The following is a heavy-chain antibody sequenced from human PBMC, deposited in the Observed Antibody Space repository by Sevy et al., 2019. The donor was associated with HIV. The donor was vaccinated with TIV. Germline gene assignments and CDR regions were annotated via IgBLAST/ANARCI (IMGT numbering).Heavy chain of an antibody. V-gene: IGHV1-18*01. CDR2: IRVGNGNA. J-gene: IGHJ5*02. CDR1: DYTFSNFG. D-gene: IGHD2-2*01. CDR3: VAVHDCTSTSCYGALWFDP. Sequence: ASVKVSCKASDYTFSNFGFTWVRQAPGQGLEWMGWIRVGNGNANYARNLQGRVTMTTDTSTKTGYMELRSLRSDDTAVYFCVAVHDCTSTSCYGALWFDPWGQGTLVTVSS.